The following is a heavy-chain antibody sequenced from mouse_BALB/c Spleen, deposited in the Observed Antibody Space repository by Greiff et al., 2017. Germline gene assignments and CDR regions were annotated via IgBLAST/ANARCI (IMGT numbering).Heavy chain of an antibody. CDR2: ISSGSSTI. CDR3: ARGRDSSGSPFAY. J-gene: IGHJ3*01. Sequence: EVMLVEFGGGLVQPGGSRKLSCAASGFTFSSFGMHWVRQAPEKGLEWVAYISSGSSTIYYADTVKGRFTISRDNPKNTLFLQMTSLRSEDTAMYYCARGRDSSGSPFAYWGQGTLVTVSA. D-gene: IGHD3-2*01. CDR1: GFTFSSFG. V-gene: IGHV5-17*02.